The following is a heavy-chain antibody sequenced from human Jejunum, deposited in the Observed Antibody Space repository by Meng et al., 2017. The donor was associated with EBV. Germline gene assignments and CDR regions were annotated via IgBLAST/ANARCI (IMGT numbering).Heavy chain of an antibody. CDR1: GGISNNKNC. Sequence: QGPGPGLAQPWGPLPLTCMVSGGISNNKNCWHWVSQAPGKGVEWIGEIDHTGTTHYNPSLKSRVTISLGTSMNQFSLELTSPTPADTAVYYCARDSQYLARGYFDYWGQGALVTVSS. CDR2: IDHTGTT. CDR3: ARDSQYLARGYFDY. J-gene: IGHJ4*02. D-gene: IGHD2/OR15-2a*01. V-gene: IGHV4-4*02.